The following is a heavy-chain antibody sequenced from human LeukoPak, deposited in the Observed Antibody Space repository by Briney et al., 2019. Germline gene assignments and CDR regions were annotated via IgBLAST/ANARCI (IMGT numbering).Heavy chain of an antibody. CDR1: GYSFTTYW. Sequence: GESLKISCKGSGYSFTTYWIGWVRQMPGRGLEWMGIIYPGDSDTRYSPSFQGQVTISADKSISTAYLQWSSLKASDTAMYYCARHILGYSGHLDYWGQGTLVTVSS. CDR2: IYPGDSDT. CDR3: ARHILGYSGHLDY. J-gene: IGHJ4*02. D-gene: IGHD5-12*01. V-gene: IGHV5-51*01.